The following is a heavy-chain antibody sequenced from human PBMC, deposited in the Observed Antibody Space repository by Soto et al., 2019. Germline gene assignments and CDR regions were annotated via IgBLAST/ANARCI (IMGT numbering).Heavy chain of an antibody. CDR3: ARRTVNIRTFYSGLKTHCFDY. Sequence: PSETLSLTCTVSGGSISSSDFYWGWLRQTPGKGLEFIGSMYYSGSTYYNPSLQSRVAISVDTSKNQFSLKLKSVTAADTAIYYCARRTVNIRTFYSGLKTHCFDYWGQGAPVTVSS. CDR2: MYYSGST. J-gene: IGHJ4*02. V-gene: IGHV4-39*01. D-gene: IGHD6-19*01. CDR1: GGSISSSDFY.